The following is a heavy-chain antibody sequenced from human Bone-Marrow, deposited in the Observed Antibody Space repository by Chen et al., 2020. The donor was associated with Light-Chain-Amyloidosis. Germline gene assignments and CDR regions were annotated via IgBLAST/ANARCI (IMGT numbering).Heavy chain of an antibody. CDR3: ASPGSEVLFFQL. J-gene: IGHJ1*01. CDR1: GDSIRSSSYF. V-gene: IGHV4-39*01. D-gene: IGHD2-15*01. CDR2: MYNTGRT. Sequence: QLQLQESGPEEVKPAETLSLICSVSGDSIRSSSYFWGWIRQPPGKGLEWIGSMYNTGRTYYNPSLKSRVAISVDTSKNQLSLKLSSVTAADTAVYYCASPGSEVLFFQLWCRGSLVTVSS.